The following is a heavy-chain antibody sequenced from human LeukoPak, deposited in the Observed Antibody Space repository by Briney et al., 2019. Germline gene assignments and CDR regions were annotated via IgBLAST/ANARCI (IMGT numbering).Heavy chain of an antibody. CDR2: IYYSGSA. V-gene: IGHV4-59*08. CDR1: GGSISSFY. D-gene: IGHD1-26*01. J-gene: IGHJ4*02. Sequence: SETLSLTCSVSGGSISSFYWTWIRQPPGKGLEWIGSIYYSGSADYNPSLKSRVTISVDTSKGQFSLRLSSVTAADTAVYFCARGVGATTQFDYWGQGTLVTVSS. CDR3: ARGVGATTQFDY.